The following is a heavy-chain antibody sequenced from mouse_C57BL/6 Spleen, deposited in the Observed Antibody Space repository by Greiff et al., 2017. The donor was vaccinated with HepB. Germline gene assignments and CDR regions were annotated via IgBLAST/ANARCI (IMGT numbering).Heavy chain of an antibody. CDR1: GYSFTGYY. CDR3: ARPSYGSTYWYFDV. J-gene: IGHJ1*03. V-gene: IGHV1-42*01. CDR2: INPSTGGT. Sequence: EVNVVESGPELVKPGASVKISCKASGYSFTGYYMNWVKQSPEKSLEWIGEINPSTGGTTYNQKFKAKATLTVDKSSSTAYMQLKRLTSEDSAVYYCARPSYGSTYWYFDVWGTGTTVTVSS. D-gene: IGHD1-1*01.